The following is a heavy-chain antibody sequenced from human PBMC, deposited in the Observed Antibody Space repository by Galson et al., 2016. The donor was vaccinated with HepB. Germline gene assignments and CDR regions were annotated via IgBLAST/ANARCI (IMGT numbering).Heavy chain of an antibody. CDR3: ARSLLGYCSSTRCHGAWFDP. J-gene: IGHJ5*02. CDR1: GGSISSYS. V-gene: IGHV4-59*01. CDR2: IYYSGST. D-gene: IGHD2-2*01. Sequence: SETLSLTCTVSGGSISSYSWSWIRQPPGKGLEWIGYIYYSGSTNYNPSLKSRVTISVDTSKNQFSLKLSSVTAADTAVYYCARSLLGYCSSTRCHGAWFDPWGPGNPGHRLL.